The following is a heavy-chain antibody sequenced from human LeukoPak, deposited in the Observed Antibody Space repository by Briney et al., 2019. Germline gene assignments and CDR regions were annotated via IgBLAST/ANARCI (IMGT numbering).Heavy chain of an antibody. CDR3: ARDRYSSGWYPFDY. D-gene: IGHD6-19*01. CDR2: ISSSSSTI. CDR1: GFTFSGYS. Sequence: GGSLRLSCAASGFTFSGYSMNWVRQAPGKGLEWVSYISSSSSTIYYADSVKGRFTISRDNAKNSLYLQMNSLRDEDTAVYYCARDRYSSGWYPFDYWGQGTLVTVSS. J-gene: IGHJ4*02. V-gene: IGHV3-48*02.